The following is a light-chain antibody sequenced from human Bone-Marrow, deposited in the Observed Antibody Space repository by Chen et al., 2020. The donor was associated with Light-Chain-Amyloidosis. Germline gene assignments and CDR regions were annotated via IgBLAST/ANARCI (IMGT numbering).Light chain of an antibody. Sequence: SYVLTQPSSVSVAPGQTATIACGGNNIGSTSVHRYQQTPGQAPLVVVYDDSDRPSGIPGRLAGSNAGNTATLTIGRVEDGDEADYYCQVRDRGSDRPVFGGGTKLTVL. CDR1: NIGSTS. V-gene: IGLV3-21*02. CDR3: QVRDRGSDRPV. CDR2: DDS. J-gene: IGLJ3*02.